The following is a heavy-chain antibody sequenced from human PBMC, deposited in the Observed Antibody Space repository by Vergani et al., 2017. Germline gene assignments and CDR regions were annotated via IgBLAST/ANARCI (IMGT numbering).Heavy chain of an antibody. CDR2: IYTSGST. J-gene: IGHJ6*03. Sequence: QVQLQESGPGLVKPSQTLSLTCTVSGGSISSGSYYWSWIRQPAGKGLEWIGRIYTSGSTYYNPSLKSRVTISVDTSKNQFSLKLSSVTAADTAVYYCASLLRGTHYYMDVWGKGTTVTVSS. CDR3: ASLLRGTHYYMDV. D-gene: IGHD1-1*01. CDR1: GGSISSGSYY. V-gene: IGHV4-61*02.